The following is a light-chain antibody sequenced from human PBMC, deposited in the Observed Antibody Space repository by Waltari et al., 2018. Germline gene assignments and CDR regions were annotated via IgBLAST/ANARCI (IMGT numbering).Light chain of an antibody. J-gene: IGLJ3*02. CDR3: HSRKGSDDQVV. CDR2: GKE. Sequence: SSELTQGPDVSVALGQTVKITCQGDSLRTSYANWYQVKPGHAPVLFLFGKEKRPSGIPDRISGYSSGTTSSLTITGAQAEDEADYYCHSRKGSDDQVVFGGGTKLTVL. V-gene: IGLV3-19*01. CDR1: SLRTSY.